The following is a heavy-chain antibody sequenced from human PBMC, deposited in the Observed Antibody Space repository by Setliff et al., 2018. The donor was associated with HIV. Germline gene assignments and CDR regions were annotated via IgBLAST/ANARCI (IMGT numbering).Heavy chain of an antibody. CDR2: ISSSGST. J-gene: IGHJ4*02. Sequence: SETLSLTCTVSGGSMTSSNYYWGWIRQSPGRGLEWIRSISSSGSTTYHPSLRSRVTVSAATSKNKFSLKLTSVTAADTAVYFCARDPHYFDTSGHYSWFYFDYWGQGTLVTVSS. V-gene: IGHV4-39*07. D-gene: IGHD3-22*01. CDR3: ARDPHYFDTSGHYSWFYFDY. CDR1: GGSMTSSNYY.